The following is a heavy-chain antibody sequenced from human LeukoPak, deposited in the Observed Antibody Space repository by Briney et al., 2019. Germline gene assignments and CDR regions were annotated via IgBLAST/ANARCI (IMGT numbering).Heavy chain of an antibody. J-gene: IGHJ4*02. D-gene: IGHD5-18*01. CDR1: GFTFSDFI. CDR3: ARGAGIQLWSPPEGFDY. V-gene: IGHV3-21*01. CDR2: MGPSFTQI. Sequence: PGGSLRLSCAASGFTFSDFIMHWVRQAPGKGLEWVSSMGPSFTQIHYSDSVKGRFTISRDNAKNSLYLQMNSLRAEDTAVYYCARGAGIQLWSPPEGFDYWGQGTLVTVSS.